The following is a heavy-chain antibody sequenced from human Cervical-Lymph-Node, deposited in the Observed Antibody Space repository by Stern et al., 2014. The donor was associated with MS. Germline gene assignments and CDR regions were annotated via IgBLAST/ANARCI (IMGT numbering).Heavy chain of an antibody. J-gene: IGHJ4*02. CDR1: GGSISSYY. V-gene: IGHV4-59*08. Sequence: VQLVESGPGLVKPSETLSLTCTVSGGSISSYYWSWIRQPPGKGLEWIGYIYHSESTNYHPSLKRRVTLSEDTPNNHFSLRPSSVTAADTAVYYCARHKRAPRAARPGYPFDYWGQGTLVTVSS. CDR3: ARHKRAPRAARPGYPFDY. CDR2: IYHSEST. D-gene: IGHD6-6*01.